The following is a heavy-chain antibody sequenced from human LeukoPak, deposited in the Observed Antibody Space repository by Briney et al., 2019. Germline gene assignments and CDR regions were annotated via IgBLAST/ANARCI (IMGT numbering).Heavy chain of an antibody. CDR2: IYTSGDT. CDR1: GGSMTNYY. V-gene: IGHV4-4*07. Sequence: PSETLSLTCTVSGGSMTNYYWSWIRQPAGKGLEWIGRIYTSGDTNYNPSLKSRVTMSVDTSKNQFSLKLTSVTAADTAVYYCARSISCYSYFDYWGQGTLVTVSS. CDR3: ARSISCYSYFDY. J-gene: IGHJ4*02. D-gene: IGHD2-15*01.